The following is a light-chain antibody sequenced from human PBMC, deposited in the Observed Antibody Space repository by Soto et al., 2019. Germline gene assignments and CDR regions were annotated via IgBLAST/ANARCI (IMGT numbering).Light chain of an antibody. V-gene: IGKV3-15*01. CDR1: QSVGSH. CDR2: YTS. J-gene: IGKJ3*01. Sequence: EIVMTQSPATLPVSPGERATLSCRASQSVGSHLAWYQQKPGQAPRLLIYYTSTRATGIPARFSGSGSGTEFTLTISSLQSEDFAVYYCHQYNNWPLTFGPGTKVDIK. CDR3: HQYNNWPLT.